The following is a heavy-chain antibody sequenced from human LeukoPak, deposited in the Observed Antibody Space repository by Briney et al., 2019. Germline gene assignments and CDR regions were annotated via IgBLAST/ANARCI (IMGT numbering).Heavy chain of an antibody. CDR2: INPDSGGT. V-gene: IGHV1-2*02. Sequence: ASVKVSCKASGYTFSGHYMHWVRQAPGQGLEWMGWINPDSGGTNSAQKFQGRVTMTRDTSISTAYMEQTRLTSDDTAVYYCARDGNFDYWGQGTLVTVSS. CDR3: ARDGNFDY. J-gene: IGHJ4*02. CDR1: GYTFSGHY.